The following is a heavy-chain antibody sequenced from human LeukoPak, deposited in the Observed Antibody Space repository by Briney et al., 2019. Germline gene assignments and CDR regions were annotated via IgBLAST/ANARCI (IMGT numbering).Heavy chain of an antibody. CDR1: GFTFSNAW. Sequence: GGSLRLSCAASGFTFSNAWMSWVRQAPGKGLEWVGRIKSNIDGETTDYAAPVQGRFTISRDDSQATLYLQMNSLKTEDTAVYYCTTGGSVIVAGTRAFDIWGQGTMVTVSS. J-gene: IGHJ3*02. CDR3: TTGGSVIVAGTRAFDI. D-gene: IGHD5-12*01. CDR2: IKSNIDGETT. V-gene: IGHV3-15*01.